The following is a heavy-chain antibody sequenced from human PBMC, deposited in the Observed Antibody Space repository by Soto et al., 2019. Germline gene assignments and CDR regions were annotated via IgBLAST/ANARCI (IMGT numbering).Heavy chain of an antibody. J-gene: IGHJ5*02. V-gene: IGHV4-59*12. Sequence: SETLSLTWRVSGGSISSYYWSWIRQPPGKGLEWIGYIYYSGSTNYNPSLKSRVTISVDTSKNQFSLKLSSVTAADTAVYYCAGGGFGEFLPIPTWSDPRGRGPLFPVTS. CDR2: IYYSGST. CDR3: AGGGFGEFLPIPTWSDP. D-gene: IGHD3-10*01. CDR1: GGSISSYY.